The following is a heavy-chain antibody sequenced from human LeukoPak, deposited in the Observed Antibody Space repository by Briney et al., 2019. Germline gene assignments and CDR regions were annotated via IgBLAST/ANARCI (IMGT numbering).Heavy chain of an antibody. J-gene: IGHJ4*02. CDR3: ARDKKVGRPFDWSHFDY. Sequence: GRSLRLSCAASGFTFSSYAMHWVRQAPGKGLEWVAVISYDGSNKYYADSVKGRFTISRDNAKNSLYLQMTSLRAEDTAVYYCARDKKVGRPFDWSHFDYWGRGTLVTVSS. CDR2: ISYDGSNK. D-gene: IGHD3-9*01. V-gene: IGHV3-30-3*01. CDR1: GFTFSSYA.